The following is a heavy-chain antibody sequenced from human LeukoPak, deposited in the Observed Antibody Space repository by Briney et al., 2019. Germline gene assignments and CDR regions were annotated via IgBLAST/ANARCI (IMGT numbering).Heavy chain of an antibody. CDR3: ASRASYDSSGYYVFDF. V-gene: IGHV4-59*12. J-gene: IGHJ4*02. D-gene: IGHD3-22*01. CDR2: IYSSGTT. Sequence: SETLSLTCTVSGGSITNYYWNWIRQPPGKGLEWIGFIYSSGTTNYNPSLKSRLTISLDTSKNQFSLKLSSVTAADTAVYYCASRASYDSSGYYVFDFWGQGTLVTVSS. CDR1: GGSITNYY.